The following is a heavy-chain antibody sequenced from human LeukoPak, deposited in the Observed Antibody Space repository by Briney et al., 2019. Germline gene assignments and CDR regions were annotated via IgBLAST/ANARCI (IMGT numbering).Heavy chain of an antibody. D-gene: IGHD3-10*01. CDR1: GSTFTSYG. Sequence: GASVKLSCKASGSTFTSYGISWVRQAPGQGLEWMGWISAYNGNTNYAQKLQGRVTMTTDTSTSTAYMELRSLRSDDTAVYYCARVLLWCGVSGADYWGQGTLVTVSS. J-gene: IGHJ4*02. CDR3: ARVLLWCGVSGADY. V-gene: IGHV1-18*01. CDR2: ISAYNGNT.